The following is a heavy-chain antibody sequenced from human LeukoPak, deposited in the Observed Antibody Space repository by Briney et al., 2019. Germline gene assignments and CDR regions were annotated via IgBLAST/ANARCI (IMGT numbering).Heavy chain of an antibody. J-gene: IGHJ4*02. V-gene: IGHV3-48*01. CDR1: GFTFSSYS. CDR2: ISSSSSTI. D-gene: IGHD3-10*01. CDR3: ARDPQRGFDY. Sequence: GGSLRLSCAASGFTFSSYSMNWVRQAPGKGLEWVSYISSSSSTIYYADSVKGRFTISRDNAKNSLYLQMSSLRSEDTAVYYCARDPQRGFDYWGQGTLVTVSS.